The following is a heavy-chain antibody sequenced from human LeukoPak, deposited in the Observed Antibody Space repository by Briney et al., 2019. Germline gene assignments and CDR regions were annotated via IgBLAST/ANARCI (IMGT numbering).Heavy chain of an antibody. J-gene: IGHJ4*02. D-gene: IGHD2-21*02. Sequence: GGSLRLSCAAFGFTFSDSGMHWVRQAPGKGLEWVAAISYDGSNKYYADSVKGRFTISIDNAKNTLYLQMNRVRAGDTSVYYCASTPYGVSARYFDYWGQGTMVTVSS. CDR3: ASTPYGVSARYFDY. V-gene: IGHV3-30*19. CDR2: ISYDGSNK. CDR1: GFTFSDSG.